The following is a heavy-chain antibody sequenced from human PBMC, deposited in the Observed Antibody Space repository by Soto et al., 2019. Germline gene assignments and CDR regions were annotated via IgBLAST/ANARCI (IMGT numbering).Heavy chain of an antibody. V-gene: IGHV4-59*01. D-gene: IGHD6-6*01. CDR1: GGSIGSYY. Sequence: SETLSLTCTVSGGSIGSYYWTWIRQPPGKGLEWIGYIYYSGSTNYNPSRKSRVTRSVDTSKNQFSLKLSSVTAADTALYFCAREQSSSTTYGMDVWGQGTTVT. J-gene: IGHJ6*02. CDR2: IYYSGST. CDR3: AREQSSSTTYGMDV.